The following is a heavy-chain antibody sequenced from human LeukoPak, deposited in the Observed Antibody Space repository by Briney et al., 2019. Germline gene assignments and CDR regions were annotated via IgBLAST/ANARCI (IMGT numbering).Heavy chain of an antibody. CDR3: ARDSAGNDY. CDR2: IKQDGSEK. V-gene: IGHV3-7*01. J-gene: IGHJ4*02. CDR1: RFTFSTYW. D-gene: IGHD6-13*01. Sequence: GGSLRLSCAASRFTFSTYWMSWVRRAPGKGLEWVANIKQDGSEKYYVDSVKGRFTISRDNAKNSLYLQMNSLRAEDTAMYYCARDSAGNDYWGQGTLVTVSS.